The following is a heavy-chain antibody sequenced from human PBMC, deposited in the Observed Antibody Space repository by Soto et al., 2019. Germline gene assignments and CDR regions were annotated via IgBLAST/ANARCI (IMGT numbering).Heavy chain of an antibody. CDR2: IIPIFGTA. CDR3: ASLDFGVVITHYYYYGMDV. Sequence: SVKVSCKASGGTFCSYAISWVRQAPGQGLEWMGGIIPIFGTANYAQKFQGRVTITADESTSTAYMELSSLRSEDTAVYYCASLDFGVVITHYYYYGMDVWGQGTTVTVSS. V-gene: IGHV1-69*13. J-gene: IGHJ6*02. CDR1: GGTFCSYA. D-gene: IGHD3-3*01.